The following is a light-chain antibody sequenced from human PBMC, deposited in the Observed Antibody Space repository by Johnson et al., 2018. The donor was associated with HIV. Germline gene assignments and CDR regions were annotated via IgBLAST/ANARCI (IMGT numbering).Light chain of an antibody. CDR3: GTWDSSLSAGINYV. J-gene: IGLJ1*01. CDR2: DTD. Sequence: QSVLTQPPSVSAAPGQKVTISCSGSSSNIGNNSVSWCQRLPVTAPKLLIHDTDERPPGIPDRFSGSKSGTSATLGITGLLTGDEAAYYCGTWDSSLSAGINYVFGTGTKVTVL. CDR1: SSNIGNNS. V-gene: IGLV1-51*01.